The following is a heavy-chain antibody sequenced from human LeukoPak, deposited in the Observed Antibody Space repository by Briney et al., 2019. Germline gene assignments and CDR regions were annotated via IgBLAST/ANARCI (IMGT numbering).Heavy chain of an antibody. CDR2: ITWNSGDI. J-gene: IGHJ6*03. D-gene: IGHD3-16*01. V-gene: IGHV3-9*01. Sequence: GGSLRLSCAASGFTFDGYAMHWVRQAPGKGLEWVSGITWNSGDIDYADSVKGRFTISRDNAKNSLYLQMNSLITEDTAMYYCARGDVSYYYMDVWGKGTAVTVSS. CDR1: GFTFDGYA. CDR3: ARGDVSYYYMDV.